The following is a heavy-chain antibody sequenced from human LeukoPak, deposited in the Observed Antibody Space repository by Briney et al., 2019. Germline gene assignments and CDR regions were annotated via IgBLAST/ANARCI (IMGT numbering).Heavy chain of an antibody. V-gene: IGHV1-69-2*01. CDR1: GYTFTDYY. CDR3: ATVDSSGYNFDY. D-gene: IGHD3-22*01. J-gene: IGHJ4*02. Sequence: ASVKISCKVSGYTFTDYYMHWVQQAPGKGLEWMGLVDPEDGEPIYAEKFQGRVTITADTSTDTAYMELSSLRSEDTAVYYCATVDSSGYNFDYWGQGTLVTVSS. CDR2: VDPEDGEP.